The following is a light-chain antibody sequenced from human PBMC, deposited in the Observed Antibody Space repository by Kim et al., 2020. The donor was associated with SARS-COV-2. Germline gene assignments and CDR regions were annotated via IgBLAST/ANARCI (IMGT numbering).Light chain of an antibody. Sequence: SRTIPCTGPSSNVVCYTSVSWYQQPPVKAPKLMIYDVSNRPSGVSHRFSGSKSGNTASLTISGLQAEDEADYYCSSYTSSSTLVVFGGGTQLTVL. CDR2: DVS. CDR1: SSNVVCYTS. J-gene: IGLJ2*01. CDR3: SSYTSSSTLVV. V-gene: IGLV2-14*03.